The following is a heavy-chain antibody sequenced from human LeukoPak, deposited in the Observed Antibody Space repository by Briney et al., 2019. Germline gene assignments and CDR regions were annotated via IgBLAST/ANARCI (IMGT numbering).Heavy chain of an antibody. CDR3: ARDATAGGIYYSFYMDV. D-gene: IGHD2-21*01. Sequence: SETLSLTCTVSGGSIRNSYWSWIRQPPGKGLEWIGYIFYSGSTVYNPSLKSRVTMSVATSKSRISLNLISVTAADTAVYYCARDATAGGIYYSFYMDVWGKGTTVTVSS. J-gene: IGHJ6*03. V-gene: IGHV4-59*01. CDR1: GGSIRNSY. CDR2: IFYSGST.